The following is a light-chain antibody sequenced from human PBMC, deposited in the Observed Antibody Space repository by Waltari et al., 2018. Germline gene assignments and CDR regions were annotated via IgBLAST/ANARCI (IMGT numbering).Light chain of an antibody. V-gene: IGLV2-14*03. CDR3: SSYTRRSYWV. CDR1: SSDVGGFNY. CDR2: EVS. J-gene: IGLJ3*02. Sequence: QSALTQPASVSGSPGQSITISCTGTSSDVGGFNYVSWYPQHPGEAPKIRIYEVSNRASGISYRVSGSKSGNPASLTISGLQAADEADYYCSSYTRRSYWVFGGGTQLTVL.